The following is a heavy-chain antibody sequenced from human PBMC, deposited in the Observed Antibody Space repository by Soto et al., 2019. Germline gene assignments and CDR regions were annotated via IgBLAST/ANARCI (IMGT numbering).Heavy chain of an antibody. CDR3: ARGQRSYQLPVGYYYYYGMDV. CDR2: ISSSSSYI. CDR1: GFTFSSYS. J-gene: IGHJ6*02. V-gene: IGHV3-21*01. D-gene: IGHD2-2*01. Sequence: GGSLRLSCAASGFTFSSYSMNWVRQAPGQGLEWVSSISSSSSYIYNADSVKGRFTISRDNAKNSLSLQMNSLRAEDTAVYYCARGQRSYQLPVGYYYYYGMDVWGQGTTVTVSS.